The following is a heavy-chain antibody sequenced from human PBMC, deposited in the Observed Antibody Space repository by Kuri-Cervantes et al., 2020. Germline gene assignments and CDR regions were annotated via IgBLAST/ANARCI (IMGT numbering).Heavy chain of an antibody. CDR2: VNGNSGDT. D-gene: IGHD3-3*01. Sequence: ASVKVSCKTSGYTFSDFYIHWVRQAPGQGLEWMGWVNGNSGDTTFAQRFQGRVTMTRDTSTSTVYMELSSLRSEDTAVYYCARDLFRRSVFLEWSPPQRFGYWGQGTLVTVSS. V-gene: IGHV1-2*02. J-gene: IGHJ4*02. CDR1: GYTFSDFY. CDR3: ARDLFRRSVFLEWSPPQRFGY.